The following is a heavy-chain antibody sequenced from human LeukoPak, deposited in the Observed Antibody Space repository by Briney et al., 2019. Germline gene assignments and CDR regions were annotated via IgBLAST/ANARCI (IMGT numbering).Heavy chain of an antibody. Sequence: GESLQISCKGSGYSFTSYWIGWVRQMPGKGLEWMGIIYPGDSDTRYSPSFQGQVTISADKSISTAYLQWSSLKASDTAMYYCARRGGYSGYFQSYGMDVWGKGTTVTVSS. CDR2: IYPGDSDT. J-gene: IGHJ6*04. CDR1: GYSFTSYW. CDR3: ARRGGYSGYFQSYGMDV. V-gene: IGHV5-51*01. D-gene: IGHD5-12*01.